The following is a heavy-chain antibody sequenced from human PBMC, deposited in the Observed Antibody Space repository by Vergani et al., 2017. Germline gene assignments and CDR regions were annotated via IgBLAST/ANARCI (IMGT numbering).Heavy chain of an antibody. CDR1: GFTFSTYA. V-gene: IGHV3-23*01. D-gene: IGHD1-26*01. CDR2: LTGGGGST. J-gene: IGHJ4*02. CDR3: VKDAGSYENFFDS. Sequence: EAQLLESGGSLKQSGGSVRLSCAASGFTFSTYAMHWVRQAPGKGLEWVSSLTGGGGSTYYADSFKGRFILSRDNSRDTLYLQMNSLRSEDTSTYYCVKDAGSYENFFDSWGQGPLVTVSS.